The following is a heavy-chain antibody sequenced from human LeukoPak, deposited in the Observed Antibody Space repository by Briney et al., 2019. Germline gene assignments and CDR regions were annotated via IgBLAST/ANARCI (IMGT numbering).Heavy chain of an antibody. CDR1: GYTFTSYG. CDR2: ISAYNGNT. J-gene: IGHJ5*02. CDR3: ARSSSRSYNWFDP. V-gene: IGHV1-18*01. Sequence: ASVKVSCKASGYTFTSYGISWVRQAPGQGLEWMRWISAYNGNTNYAQKLQGRVTMTTDTSTSTAYTELRSLRSDDTAVYYCARSSSRSYNWFDPWGQGTLVTVSS. D-gene: IGHD6-13*01.